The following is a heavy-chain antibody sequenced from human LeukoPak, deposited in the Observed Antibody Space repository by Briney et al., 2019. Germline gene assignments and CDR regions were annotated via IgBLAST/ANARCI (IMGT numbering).Heavy chain of an antibody. V-gene: IGHV3-30*18. Sequence: GRSLRLSCAASGFTFNNHDMHWVRQAPGKGLEWVAGISYDGRNKYYADSVKGRFTISRDNSKSTLNLQMNSLRTEDTAVYYCAKPRDIDSWAFDVWGQGTMVTVS. D-gene: IGHD2-15*01. CDR3: AKPRDIDSWAFDV. CDR1: GFTFNNHD. CDR2: ISYDGRNK. J-gene: IGHJ3*01.